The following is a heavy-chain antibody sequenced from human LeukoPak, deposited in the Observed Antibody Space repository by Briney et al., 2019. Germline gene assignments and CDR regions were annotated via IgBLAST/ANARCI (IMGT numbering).Heavy chain of an antibody. CDR3: ARGNNPPYNSYYFMDV. Sequence: SVKVSCKASGGTFSSYPISWVRQAPXQGXXXXXXXIPLFVXPKYXQNFXGRXTIXADESTSTAYMELSSLRSDDTAVYYCARGNNPPYNSYYFMDVWGKGTTVTVSS. J-gene: IGHJ6*03. V-gene: IGHV1-69*01. D-gene: IGHD1/OR15-1a*01. CDR1: GGTFSSYP. CDR2: XIPLFVXP.